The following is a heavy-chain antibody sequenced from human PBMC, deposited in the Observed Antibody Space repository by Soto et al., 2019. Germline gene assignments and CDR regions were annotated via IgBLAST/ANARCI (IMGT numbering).Heavy chain of an antibody. Sequence: SETLSLTCTVSGGSINSYYWSRVRQPPGKGLEWIGYIFRSGSTTSNPSLKSRLIISIDMSKNQFSLKLTSVTAADTAVYYCARFSRVAAADYWGQGTLVTVSS. CDR1: GGSINSYY. J-gene: IGHJ4*02. CDR2: IFRSGST. CDR3: ARFSRVAAADY. D-gene: IGHD6-13*01. V-gene: IGHV4-59*01.